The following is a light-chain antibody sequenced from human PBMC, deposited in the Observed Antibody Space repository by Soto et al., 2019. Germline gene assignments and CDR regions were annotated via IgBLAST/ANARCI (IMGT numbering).Light chain of an antibody. CDR2: GAS. CDR3: QQYGSSPYT. V-gene: IGKV3-20*01. J-gene: IGKJ2*01. Sequence: DIVLTQSPGTLSLSPGERATLSCRASQSVSSTYLAWYQQKPGQAPRLLIYGASSRATGIPDRFSGSGSGTDFILTISRLEPEDFAVYYCQQYGSSPYTFGQGTKLEIK. CDR1: QSVSSTY.